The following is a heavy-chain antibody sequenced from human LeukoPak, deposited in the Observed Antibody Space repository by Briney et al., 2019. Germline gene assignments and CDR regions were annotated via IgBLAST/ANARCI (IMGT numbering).Heavy chain of an antibody. D-gene: IGHD2-2*01. CDR3: ARGPHCSSTSCYPYHDAFDI. Sequence: ASVKVSCKASGYTFTSYYMHWARQAPGQGLEWMGIINPSGGSTSYAQKFQGRVTMTRDTSTSTVYMELSSLRSEDTAAYYCARGPHCSSTSCYPYHDAFDIWGQGTMVTVSS. CDR1: GYTFTSYY. V-gene: IGHV1-46*01. J-gene: IGHJ3*02. CDR2: INPSGGST.